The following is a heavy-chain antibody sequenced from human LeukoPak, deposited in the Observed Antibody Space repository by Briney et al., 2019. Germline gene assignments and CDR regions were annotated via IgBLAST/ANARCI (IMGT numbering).Heavy chain of an antibody. CDR1: GFTFSSYS. CDR2: ISSSSSTI. D-gene: IGHD6-19*01. CDR3: ARELSAGAFDI. J-gene: IGHJ3*02. Sequence: GGSLRLSCAASGFTFSSYSMNWVRQAPGKGLEWVSYISSSSSTIYYADSVKGRFTISRDNAKNSLYLQMNSLRAEDTAVYYCARELSAGAFDIWGQGTMVTVSS. V-gene: IGHV3-48*01.